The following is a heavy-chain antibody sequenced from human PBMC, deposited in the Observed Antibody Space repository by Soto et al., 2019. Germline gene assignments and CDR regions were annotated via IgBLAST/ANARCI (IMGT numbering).Heavy chain of an antibody. V-gene: IGHV3-23*01. D-gene: IGHD6-25*01. CDR1: GFTFSNFA. CDR2: IGGTCAST. CDR3: AKGGYGTGYYYYGMEV. Sequence: PGGSMRVSCAASGFTFSNFAMSWVRQTPGKGLEWVSTIGGTCASTYYADSVKGRFTISRDNSKNTLYLQMNSLRAEDTAVYYCAKGGYGTGYYYYGMEVWGQGTTVTVSS. J-gene: IGHJ6*02.